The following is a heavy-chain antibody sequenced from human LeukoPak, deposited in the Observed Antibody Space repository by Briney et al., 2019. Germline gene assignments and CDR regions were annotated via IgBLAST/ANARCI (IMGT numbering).Heavy chain of an antibody. CDR1: GXSFSSNA. V-gene: IGHV3-23*01. D-gene: IGHD2-15*01. Sequence: GGSLRLSCAASGXSFSSNAMSWVRQAPGKGLEWVSAISGNGDGTYYVDSVKGRFTISRDNSKNTLYLQMNSLRAEDTAVYYCALYCSGGSCYSMGGAFDIWGQGTLVTVSS. CDR3: ALYCSGGSCYSMGGAFDI. J-gene: IGHJ3*02. CDR2: ISGNGDGT.